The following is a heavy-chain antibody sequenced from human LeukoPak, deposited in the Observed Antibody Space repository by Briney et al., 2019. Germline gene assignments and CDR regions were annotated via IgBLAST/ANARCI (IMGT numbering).Heavy chain of an antibody. CDR1: GFTFSSYA. CDR3: ARVGTYYYDSSGYYAGHDAFDI. Sequence: GGSLRLSCAASGFTFSSYAMHWVRQAPGKGLEYVSAISSNGASTYYANSVKGRFTISRDNSKNTLYLQMGSLRAEDMAVYYCARVGTYYYDSSGYYAGHDAFDIWGQGTMVTVSS. D-gene: IGHD3-22*01. J-gene: IGHJ3*02. CDR2: ISSNGAST. V-gene: IGHV3-64*01.